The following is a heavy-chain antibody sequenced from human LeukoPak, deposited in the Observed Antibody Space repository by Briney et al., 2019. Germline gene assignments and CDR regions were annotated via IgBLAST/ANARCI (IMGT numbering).Heavy chain of an antibody. V-gene: IGHV4-39*07. D-gene: IGHD5-12*01. J-gene: IGHJ4*02. Sequence: SETLSLTCTVSGGSISSSSYYWGWIHQPPGKGLEWIGSIYYSGSTYYNPSLKSRVTISVDTSKNQFSLKLSSVTAADTAVYYCARINSGYAYETDYWGQGTLVTVSS. CDR3: ARINSGYAYETDY. CDR2: IYYSGST. CDR1: GGSISSSSYY.